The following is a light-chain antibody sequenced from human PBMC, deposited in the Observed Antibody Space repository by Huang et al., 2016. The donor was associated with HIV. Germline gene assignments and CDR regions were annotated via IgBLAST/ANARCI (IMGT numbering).Light chain of an antibody. CDR3: QQSYSSLLS. CDR1: QTITTY. CDR2: AAS. J-gene: IGKJ4*01. Sequence: DIQMTQSPSSLSASVGDRVIMTCRASQTITTYLKWYQQRPGKAPKLLSYAASSLQSGVPSRFSGSGSGTDFTLTISSLQPEDFATYYCQQSYSSLLSFGGGTQVAIK. V-gene: IGKV1-39*01.